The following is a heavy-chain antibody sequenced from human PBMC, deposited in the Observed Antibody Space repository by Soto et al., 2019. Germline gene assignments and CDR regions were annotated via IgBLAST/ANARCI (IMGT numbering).Heavy chain of an antibody. D-gene: IGHD6-6*01. CDR2: ISAYNGDT. CDR1: GYTFTNYG. V-gene: IGHV1-18*01. Sequence: QVQLLQSGAEVKKPGASVKVSCKASGYTFTNYGITWVRQAPGQGLEWMGWISAYNGDTHYTQRLQGRVTMTTDTSTSTASMELRGLRSDDTALYYCARVLQLVGYFYYSMDVWGKGTTVTVSS. CDR3: ARVLQLVGYFYYSMDV. J-gene: IGHJ6*03.